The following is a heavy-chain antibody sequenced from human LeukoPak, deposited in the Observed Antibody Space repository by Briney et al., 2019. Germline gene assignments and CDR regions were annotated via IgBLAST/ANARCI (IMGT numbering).Heavy chain of an antibody. Sequence: SETPSLTCTVSGGSVSSYYWSWIRQPPGKGLEWIGYIYYSGSTYYNPSLKSRVTISVDTSKNQFSLKLSSVTAADTAVYYCARDRNYGDYSGFDYWGQGTLVTVSS. CDR1: GGSVSSYY. CDR3: ARDRNYGDYSGFDY. J-gene: IGHJ4*02. CDR2: IYYSGST. V-gene: IGHV4-59*06. D-gene: IGHD4-17*01.